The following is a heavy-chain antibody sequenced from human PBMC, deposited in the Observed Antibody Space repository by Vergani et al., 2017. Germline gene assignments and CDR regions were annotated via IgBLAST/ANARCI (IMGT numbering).Heavy chain of an antibody. CDR3: AALIEYDILTGCPANWFDP. D-gene: IGHD3-9*01. Sequence: VQLVQSGAEVKKPGESLRISCKGSGYSFTSYWISWVRQMPGKGLEWMGRIDPSDSYTNYSPSFQGHVTISADKSISTAYLQWSSLKASDTAMYYCAALIEYDILTGCPANWFDPWGQGTLVTVSS. CDR2: IDPSDSYT. CDR1: GYSFTSYW. V-gene: IGHV5-10-1*01. J-gene: IGHJ5*02.